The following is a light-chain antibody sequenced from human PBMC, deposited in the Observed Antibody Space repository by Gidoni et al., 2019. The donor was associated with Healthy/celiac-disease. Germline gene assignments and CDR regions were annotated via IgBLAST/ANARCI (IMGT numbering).Light chain of an antibody. Sequence: EIVMTPSPATLSVSPGERATLSCRASQSVSSNLAWYQQKPVQAPRLLIYGASTRATGIPARFSGSGSGTEFTLTISSLQSEDFAVYYCQKYNNWPRTFGQGTKVEIK. CDR2: GAS. CDR3: QKYNNWPRT. V-gene: IGKV3-15*01. CDR1: QSVSSN. J-gene: IGKJ1*01.